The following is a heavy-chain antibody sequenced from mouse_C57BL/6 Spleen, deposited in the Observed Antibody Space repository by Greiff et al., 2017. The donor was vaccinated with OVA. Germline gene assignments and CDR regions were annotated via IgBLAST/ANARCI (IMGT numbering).Heavy chain of an antibody. V-gene: IGHV1-20*01. CDR2: INPYNGDT. CDR1: GYSFTGYF. Sequence: EVQLQESGPELVKPGASVKISCKASGYSFTGYFMNWVMQSHGKSLEWIGRINPYNGDTFYNQKFKGKATLTVDKSSSTAHMELRSLTSEDSAVYYCARDTLVATDYFDYWGQGTTLTVSS. D-gene: IGHD1-1*01. CDR3: ARDTLVATDYFDY. J-gene: IGHJ2*01.